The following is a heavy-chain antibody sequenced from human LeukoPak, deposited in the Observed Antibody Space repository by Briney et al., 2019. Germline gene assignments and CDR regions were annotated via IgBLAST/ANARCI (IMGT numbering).Heavy chain of an antibody. D-gene: IGHD4-17*01. V-gene: IGHV3-15*01. CDR1: GFTFSNAW. J-gene: IGHJ6*03. CDR2: IKSKTDGGTT. Sequence: GGSLRLSCAASGFTFSNAWMSWVRQAPGKGLEWVGRIKSKTDGGTTDYAAPVKGRFTISRDDSKNTLYLQMNSLKTEDTAVYYCTTGPPLRYGDYYYYYYMDVWGKGTTATVSS. CDR3: TTGPPLRYGDYYYYYYMDV.